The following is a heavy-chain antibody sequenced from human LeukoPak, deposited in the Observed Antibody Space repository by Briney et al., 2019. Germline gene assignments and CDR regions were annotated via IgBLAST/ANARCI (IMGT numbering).Heavy chain of an antibody. Sequence: GESLKISCKGSGYSFASYWIGWVRQMPGKGLEWMGIIYPDDSDTRYSPSFQGQVTISADKSISTAYLQWNSLKASDTAMYYCASRSIAAPYGYDYWGQGTLVTVSS. CDR1: GYSFASYW. CDR3: ASRSIAAPYGYDY. D-gene: IGHD6-6*01. J-gene: IGHJ4*02. V-gene: IGHV5-51*01. CDR2: IYPDDSDT.